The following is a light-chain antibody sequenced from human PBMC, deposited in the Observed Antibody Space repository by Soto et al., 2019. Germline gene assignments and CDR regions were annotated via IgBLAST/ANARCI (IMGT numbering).Light chain of an antibody. Sequence: QPVLTQPPSSSASPGESARLTCTLPSDINVGSYNIYWYQQKPGSLPRYLLYYYSDSDKGQGSGVPSRFSGSKDASANTGILLISGLQPEDEADYYCMIWPSNASVFGTGTKVTVL. CDR3: MIWPSNASV. CDR2: YYSDSDK. V-gene: IGLV5-37*01. CDR1: SDINVGSYN. J-gene: IGLJ1*01.